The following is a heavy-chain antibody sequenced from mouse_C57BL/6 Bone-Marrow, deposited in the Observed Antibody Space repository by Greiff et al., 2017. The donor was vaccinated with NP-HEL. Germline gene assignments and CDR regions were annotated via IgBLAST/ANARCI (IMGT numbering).Heavy chain of an antibody. CDR1: GFTFSDYG. J-gene: IGHJ4*01. Sequence: EVKVVESGGGLVKPGGSLKLSCAASGFTFSDYGMHWVRQAPEKGLEWVAYISSGSGTIYYADTVKGRVTISRDNAKNTVFLQMTSLRSEDTAMYYCARPGEGYDRDYGGQGTAVTVTA. V-gene: IGHV5-17*01. CDR3: ARPGEGYDRDY. CDR2: ISSGSGTI.